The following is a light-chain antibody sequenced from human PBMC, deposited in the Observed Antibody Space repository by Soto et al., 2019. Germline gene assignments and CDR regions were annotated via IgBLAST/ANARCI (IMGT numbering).Light chain of an antibody. Sequence: QSVLTQPPSVSGAPGQRVTISCTGSSSNIGVGYDVHWYQHLPGTAPKLLIYANNNRPSGVPDRFSGSKSGTSASLAITGVQAEDEADYYCQSYDSSLSEVFGTGTKLTVL. CDR2: ANN. CDR3: QSYDSSLSEV. CDR1: SSNIGVGYD. J-gene: IGLJ1*01. V-gene: IGLV1-40*01.